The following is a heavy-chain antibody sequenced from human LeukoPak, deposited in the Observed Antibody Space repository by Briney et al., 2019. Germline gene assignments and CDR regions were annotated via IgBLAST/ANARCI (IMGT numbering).Heavy chain of an antibody. D-gene: IGHD2-2*01. V-gene: IGHV4-31*03. CDR2: IYYSGIT. Sequence: NPSETLSLTCTVSGGSISSSSYYWGWIRQPPGKGLEWIGYIYYSGITYYNPSLKSRVTISVDTSKNQFSLNLSSVTAADTAVYYCARDGDCSSDSCYFDYWGQGILVTVSS. CDR3: ARDGDCSSDSCYFDY. J-gene: IGHJ4*02. CDR1: GGSISSSSYY.